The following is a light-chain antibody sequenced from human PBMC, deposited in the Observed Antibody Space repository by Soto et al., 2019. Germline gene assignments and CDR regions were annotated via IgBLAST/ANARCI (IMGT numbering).Light chain of an antibody. V-gene: IGLV4-69*01. CDR2: LNSDGSH. Sequence: QLVLTQSPSASASLGASVKLTCTLSSGHSNYAIAWHQQQPEKGPRYLMKLNSDGSHSKGDGIPDRFSGSSFGAERYLTISSLQSEDEADYYCQTWGTDIYVVFGGGTKLTVL. J-gene: IGLJ2*01. CDR1: SGHSNYA. CDR3: QTWGTDIYVV.